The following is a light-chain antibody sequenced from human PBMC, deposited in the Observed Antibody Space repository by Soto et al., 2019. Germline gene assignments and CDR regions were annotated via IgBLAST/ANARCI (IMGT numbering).Light chain of an antibody. CDR3: CSSAGDYTVV. Sequence: QSALTQPPSVSGSPGQSVTISCTGTSSDVGGYNYVSWYQQHPGKAPKVMIYDVSQRPSGVPDRFSGSKSGNTASLTISGLQAEDEADYYCCSSAGDYTVVFGGGTKLTVL. CDR2: DVS. CDR1: SSDVGGYNY. V-gene: IGLV2-11*01. J-gene: IGLJ2*01.